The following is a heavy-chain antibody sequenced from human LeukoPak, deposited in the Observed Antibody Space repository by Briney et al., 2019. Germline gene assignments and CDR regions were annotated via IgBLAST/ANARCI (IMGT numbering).Heavy chain of an antibody. CDR2: IYPGDSDT. Sequence: GESLKISCKASVFSFTNYWVAWVRQTPGQGLEWMGSIYPGDSDTRYNPSFQGQVTISADKSIKTAYLQWSSLKASDTAIYYCARRGGGSTGGFYFDYWGQGSLVTVSS. J-gene: IGHJ4*02. CDR3: ARRGGGSTGGFYFDY. V-gene: IGHV5-51*01. D-gene: IGHD1-1*01. CDR1: VFSFTNYW.